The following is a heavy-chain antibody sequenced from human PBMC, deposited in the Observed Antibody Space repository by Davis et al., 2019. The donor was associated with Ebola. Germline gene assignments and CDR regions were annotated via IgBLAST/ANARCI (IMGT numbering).Heavy chain of an antibody. CDR3: ARGGNSGVH. D-gene: IGHD4-23*01. Sequence: GESLKISCAASGFTFRNHWMHWVRQAPGKGLVWVSRINNDGSSTSYADSVKGRFTISGDNANNTLYLQMNSLRAEDTAVYYCARGGNSGVHWGQGTLVTVSS. J-gene: IGHJ4*02. CDR1: GFTFRNHW. CDR2: INNDGSST. V-gene: IGHV3-74*01.